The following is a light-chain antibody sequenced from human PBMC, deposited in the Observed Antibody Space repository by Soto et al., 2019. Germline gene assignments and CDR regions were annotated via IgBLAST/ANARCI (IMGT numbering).Light chain of an antibody. J-gene: IGKJ4*01. V-gene: IGKV3-11*01. CDR2: DAS. Sequence: EIVLTQSPGTLSLSPGERASLSCRASQSVSSNLAWYQQKPGQAPRLLIYDASNRATGIPARFSGSGSGTDFTLTISSLEPEDSAFYYCQQRTNWPLTFGGGTKVEIK. CDR3: QQRTNWPLT. CDR1: QSVSSN.